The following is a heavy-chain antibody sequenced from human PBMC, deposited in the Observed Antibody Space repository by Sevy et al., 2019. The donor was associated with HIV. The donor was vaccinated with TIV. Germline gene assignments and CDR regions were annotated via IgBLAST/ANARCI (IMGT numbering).Heavy chain of an antibody. CDR1: GFAFSSYA. V-gene: IGHV3-23*01. Sequence: GGSLRLSCAASGFAFSSYAMTWVRQAPGKGLEWVSGIGGRGGDTYYADSVKGRLTISRDNSRNKVYLQMNSLRVEDTAVYHCAKANYYGSVGGHYYSGLDVWGQGTTVTVSS. CDR2: IGGRGGDT. D-gene: IGHD3-10*01. CDR3: AKANYYGSVGGHYYSGLDV. J-gene: IGHJ6*02.